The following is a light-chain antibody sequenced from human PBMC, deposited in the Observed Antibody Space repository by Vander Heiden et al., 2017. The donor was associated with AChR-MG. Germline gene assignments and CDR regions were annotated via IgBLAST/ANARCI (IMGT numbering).Light chain of an antibody. CDR1: SSDIGGYNY. V-gene: IGLV2-14*03. J-gene: IGLJ1*01. Sequence: QSALTQPASVSGSPGQSITISCSGTSSDIGGYNYVSWYQQHPGKAPIVIIYDVRNRPSGVSDRFSGSKSGNTASLTISGLQAEDEADYYCSSYTSSSTRVFGTGTKVTVL. CDR2: DVR. CDR3: SSYTSSSTRV.